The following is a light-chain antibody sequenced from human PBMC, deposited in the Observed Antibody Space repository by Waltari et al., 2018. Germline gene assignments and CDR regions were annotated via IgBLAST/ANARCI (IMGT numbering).Light chain of an antibody. J-gene: IGLJ2*01. Sequence: QSALTQPASVSGSPGQSITISCTGTSSDVGGYNFVSWYQHHPGKAPKLLIYDVNNRPSGFSDRFSRSKSGNTASLTISGLQAEDEADYYCSSYTSSTSVVFGGGTQLTVL. CDR3: SSYTSSTSVV. CDR2: DVN. V-gene: IGLV2-14*03. CDR1: SSDVGGYNF.